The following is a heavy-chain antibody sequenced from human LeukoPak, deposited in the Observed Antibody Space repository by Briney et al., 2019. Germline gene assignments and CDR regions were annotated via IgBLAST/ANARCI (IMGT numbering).Heavy chain of an antibody. J-gene: IGHJ5*02. V-gene: IGHV1-18*04. CDR1: GYTFTSYY. Sequence: GASVKVSCKASGYTFTSYYMHWVRQAPGQGLEWMGWISAYNGNTNYAQKLQGRVTMTTDTSTSTAYMELRSLRSDDTAVYYCARDTSSSWFDPWGQGTLVTVSS. CDR3: ARDTSSSWFDP. D-gene: IGHD6-13*01. CDR2: ISAYNGNT.